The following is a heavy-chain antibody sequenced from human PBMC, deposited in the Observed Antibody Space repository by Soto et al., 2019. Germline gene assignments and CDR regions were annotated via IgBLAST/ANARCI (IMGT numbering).Heavy chain of an antibody. CDR3: ARVYQGGYPLDY. CDR1: GGSISSGDYY. Sequence: PSETLSLTCTVSGGSISSGDYYWSWIRQPPGKGLEWIGYIYYSGSTYYNPSLKSRVTISVDTSKNQFSLKLSSVTAADTALYYCARVYQGGYPLDYWGQGTLVTVSS. CDR2: IYYSGST. D-gene: IGHD3-16*02. J-gene: IGHJ4*02. V-gene: IGHV4-30-4*01.